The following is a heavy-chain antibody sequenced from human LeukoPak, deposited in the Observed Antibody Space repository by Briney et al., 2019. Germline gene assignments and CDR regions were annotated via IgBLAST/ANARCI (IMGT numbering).Heavy chain of an antibody. CDR1: GYTFTGYY. CDR2: INPNSGGT. V-gene: IGHV1-2*02. Sequence: ASVKVSCKASGYTFTGYYMHWVRQAPGQGLEWMGWINPNSGGTNYAQKLQGRVTMTRDTSISTAYMELSRLRSDDTAVYYCARGLYYDSSGSPVHYWGQGTLVTVSS. D-gene: IGHD3-22*01. CDR3: ARGLYYDSSGSPVHY. J-gene: IGHJ4*02.